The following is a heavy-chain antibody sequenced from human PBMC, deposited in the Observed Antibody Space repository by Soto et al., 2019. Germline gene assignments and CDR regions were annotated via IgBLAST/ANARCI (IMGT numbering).Heavy chain of an antibody. CDR1: GYTFTSQG. CDR3: ARGKLERGWFDP. J-gene: IGHJ5*02. V-gene: IGHV1-18*01. D-gene: IGHD1-1*01. CDR2: ISAYNGNT. Sequence: ASVKVYYKTSGYTFTSQGISLVRQAPAQGLEWMGWISAYNGNTNYAHKLQGRVTMTTDTSTSTAYMELRSLRSDDTAVYYCARGKLERGWFDPWGQGTMVTVSS.